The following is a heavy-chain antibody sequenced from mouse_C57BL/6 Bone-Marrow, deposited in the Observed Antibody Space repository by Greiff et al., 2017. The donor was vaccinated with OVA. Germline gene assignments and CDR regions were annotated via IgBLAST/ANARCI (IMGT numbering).Heavy chain of an antibody. CDR2: IRNKDNNHAT. CDR3: TRRGAMDY. Sequence: EVKLMESGGGLVQPGGSMKLSCAASGFTFSDAWMDWVRQSPETGLEWVAEIRNKDNNHATYYAESVKGRFTISRDDSKSSVYLQMNSLRAEDTCIYYCTRRGAMDYWGQGTSVTVSS. CDR1: GFTFSDAW. J-gene: IGHJ4*01. V-gene: IGHV6-6*01.